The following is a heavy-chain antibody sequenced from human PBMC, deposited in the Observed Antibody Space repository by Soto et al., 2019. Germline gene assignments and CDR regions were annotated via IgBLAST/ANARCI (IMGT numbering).Heavy chain of an antibody. V-gene: IGHV4-59*08. J-gene: IGHJ4*02. D-gene: IGHD2-21*02. CDR2: IYYSAST. CDR1: GGSISSYY. CDR3: ARHLPYCGGDCYSLDY. Sequence: SETLSLTCTVSGGSISSYYWSWIRQPPGKGLEWIGYIYYSASTNYSPSLKSRVTISVDTSKNQFSLNLSSVTAADTAVYYCARHLPYCGGDCYSLDYWGQGTLVTVPQ.